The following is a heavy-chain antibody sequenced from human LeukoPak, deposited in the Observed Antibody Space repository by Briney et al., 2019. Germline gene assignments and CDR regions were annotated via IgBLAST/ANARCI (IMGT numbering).Heavy chain of an antibody. CDR2: IYPGDYYT. Sequence: GESLKIPCKGSGYSFTSYWIRWVRQMPGKGLEWMGIIYPGDYYTRYIPSFQGQVTISDDKSISTAYLQWSSLKAADTAMYYCASTSIAAGTYYDYVMDGWGQGTTVTVSS. D-gene: IGHD6-6*01. CDR1: GYSFTSYW. J-gene: IGHJ6*02. CDR3: ASTSIAAGTYYDYVMDG. V-gene: IGHV5-51*01.